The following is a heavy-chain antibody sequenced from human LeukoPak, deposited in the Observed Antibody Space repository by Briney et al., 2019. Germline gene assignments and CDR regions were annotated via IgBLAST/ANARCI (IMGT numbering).Heavy chain of an antibody. J-gene: IGHJ4*02. CDR2: IYYSGST. CDR3: AREAGYSSGYYYFDY. CDR1: GGSISSYY. V-gene: IGHV4-59*01. Sequence: PSETLSLTCTVSGGSISSYYWSWIRQPPGKGLEWIGYIYYSGSTNYNPSLKSRVTISIDTSKNQFSLKMSSVTAADPAVYYCAREAGYSSGYYYFDYWGQGTLVTVSS. D-gene: IGHD6-19*01.